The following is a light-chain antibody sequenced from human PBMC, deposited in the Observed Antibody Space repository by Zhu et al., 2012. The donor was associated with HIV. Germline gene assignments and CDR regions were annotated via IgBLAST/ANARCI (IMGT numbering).Light chain of an antibody. J-gene: IGKJ4*01. Sequence: IVLTQSPVTLSLSPGERATVSCRASQSVSSFLAWYQQKPGRAPRLLIYDASKRARGIPARFSGSGSGTDFTLTITNLEPEDFALYYCQQRRNWPLTFGGGTKVE. CDR1: QSVSSF. CDR2: DAS. V-gene: IGKV3-11*01. CDR3: QQRRNWPLT.